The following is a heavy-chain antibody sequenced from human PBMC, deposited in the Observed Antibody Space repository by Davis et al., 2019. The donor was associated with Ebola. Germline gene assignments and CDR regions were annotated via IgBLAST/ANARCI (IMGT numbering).Heavy chain of an antibody. CDR2: ISYDGSNK. V-gene: IGHV3-30-3*01. CDR3: ANYYGSGSYRFGPRFDY. CDR1: GFTFSSYA. J-gene: IGHJ4*02. D-gene: IGHD3-10*01. Sequence: GESLKISCAASGFTFSSYAMHWVRQAPGKGLEWVAVISYDGSNKYYADSVKGRFTISRDNSKNTLYLQMNSLRAEDTAVYYCANYYGSGSYRFGPRFDYWGQGTLVTVSS.